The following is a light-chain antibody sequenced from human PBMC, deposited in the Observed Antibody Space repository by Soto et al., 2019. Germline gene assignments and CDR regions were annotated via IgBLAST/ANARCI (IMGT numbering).Light chain of an antibody. Sequence: EIVMTQSPATLSVSPGERSTLSCRASQSVSSNLAWYQQKPGQTPRLLIYAASSRATGIPDRFSGSGSGTDFSLTISRLEPEDFAVYWCQQYDSSPRTFGQGTKVDIK. J-gene: IGKJ1*01. CDR1: QSVSSN. CDR3: QQYDSSPRT. V-gene: IGKV3-20*01. CDR2: AAS.